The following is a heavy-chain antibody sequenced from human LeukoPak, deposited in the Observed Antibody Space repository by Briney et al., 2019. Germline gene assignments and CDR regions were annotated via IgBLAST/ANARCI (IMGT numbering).Heavy chain of an antibody. CDR3: AGVTYYYDSSGYYWDYFDY. D-gene: IGHD3-22*01. CDR1: GYTFTGYD. Sequence: ASVKVSCKASGYTFTGYDINWVRQATGQGLEWMGWMNPNSGNTGYAQKFQGRVTITRNTSISTAYMELSSLRSEDTAVYYCAGVTYYYDSSGYYWDYFDYWGQGTLVTVSS. J-gene: IGHJ4*02. V-gene: IGHV1-8*03. CDR2: MNPNSGNT.